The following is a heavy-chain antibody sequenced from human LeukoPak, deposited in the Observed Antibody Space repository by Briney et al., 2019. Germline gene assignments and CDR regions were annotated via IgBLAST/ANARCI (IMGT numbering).Heavy chain of an antibody. J-gene: IGHJ3*02. D-gene: IGHD4-17*01. Sequence: SETLSLTCTVSGGSISSYYWSWIRQPPGKGLEWIGYIYYSGSTNYNPSLKSRVTISVDTSKNQFSLKLSSVTAAGTAVYYCARLDYVAFDIWGQGTMVTVSS. V-gene: IGHV4-59*01. CDR2: IYYSGST. CDR3: ARLDYVAFDI. CDR1: GGSISSYY.